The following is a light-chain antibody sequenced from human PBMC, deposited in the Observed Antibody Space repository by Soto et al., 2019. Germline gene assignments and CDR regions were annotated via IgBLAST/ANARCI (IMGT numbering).Light chain of an antibody. CDR3: QQYYSYPPVT. J-gene: IGKJ1*01. CDR1: QGISSY. Sequence: AIRMTQSPSSFSASTGDRVTITCRASQGISSYLAWYQQKPGKAPKLLIYAASTLQSGVPSRCNGSGSGTPFILTVSSLQAEDFATYYCQQYYSYPPVTFGQGTKVEIK. CDR2: AAS. V-gene: IGKV1-8*01.